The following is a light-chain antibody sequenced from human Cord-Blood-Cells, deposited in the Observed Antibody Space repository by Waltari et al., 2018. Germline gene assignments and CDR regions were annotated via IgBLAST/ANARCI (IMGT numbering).Light chain of an antibody. CDR1: SSDVGSYNL. CDR3: CSYAGSSTLSDVV. J-gene: IGLJ2*01. Sequence: QSALTQPASVSGSPGQSITISCTGTSSDVGSYNLVSWYQPHPGKAPKLMIYEVSKRTSGVSNRFSGSKSGNTASRTISGLQAEDAADYYCCSYAGSSTLSDVVFGGGTKLTVL. CDR2: EVS. V-gene: IGLV2-23*02.